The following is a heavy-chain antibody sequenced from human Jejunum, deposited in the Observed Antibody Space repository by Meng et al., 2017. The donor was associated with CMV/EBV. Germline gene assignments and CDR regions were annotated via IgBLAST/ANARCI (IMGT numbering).Heavy chain of an antibody. Sequence: SGFTLLSCWSSCVRQAPVKELEWVSAISGSVGSTYYADSLKGRFTISRDNSKNTLYLQMNSLRAEDTAVYYCAKGRDYYDSQEGYWGQGTLVTVSS. D-gene: IGHD3-22*01. V-gene: IGHV3-23*01. J-gene: IGHJ4*02. CDR3: AKGRDYYDSQEGY. CDR1: GFTLLSCW. CDR2: ISGSVGST.